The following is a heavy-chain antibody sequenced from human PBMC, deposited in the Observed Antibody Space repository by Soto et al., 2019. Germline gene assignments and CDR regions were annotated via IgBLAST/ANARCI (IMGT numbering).Heavy chain of an antibody. D-gene: IGHD2-2*01. CDR2: ISSNGGST. V-gene: IGHV3-64*01. CDR3: ARDMFANCSSTSCYAGYYYYYMDV. J-gene: IGHJ6*03. Sequence: PGGSLRLSCAASGFTFSSYAMHWVRQAPGKGLEYASAISSNGGSTYYANSVKGRFTISRDNSKNTLYLQMGSLRAEDMAVYYCARDMFANCSSTSCYAGYYYYYMDVWGKETTVTAP. CDR1: GFTFSSYA.